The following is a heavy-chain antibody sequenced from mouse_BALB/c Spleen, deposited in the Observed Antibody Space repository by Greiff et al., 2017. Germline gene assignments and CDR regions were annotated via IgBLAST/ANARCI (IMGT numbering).Heavy chain of an antibody. CDR1: GYSITSDYA. CDR3: ARWDYYYGKGDY. V-gene: IGHV3-2*02. D-gene: IGHD1-1*01. J-gene: IGHJ2*01. CDR2: ISYSGST. Sequence: EVKLVESGPGLVKPSQSLSLTCTVTGYSITSDYAWNWIRQFPGNKLEWMGYISYSGSTSYNPSLKSRISITRDTSKNQFFLQLNSVTTEDTATYYCARWDYYYGKGDYWGQGTTLTVSS.